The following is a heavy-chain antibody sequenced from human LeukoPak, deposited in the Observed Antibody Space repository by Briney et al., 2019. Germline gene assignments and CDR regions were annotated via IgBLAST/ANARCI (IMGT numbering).Heavy chain of an antibody. CDR1: GFTFSSYV. J-gene: IGHJ4*02. D-gene: IGHD3-16*01. CDR3: ARDHRGVFDY. Sequence: GGSLRLSCGASGFTFSSYVMRWVRQAPGKGLEWVSTISGSGGNTYYADSVKGRFTISRDNSKNTLYLQMNSLRAEDTAVYYCARDHRGVFDYWGQGALVTVSS. CDR2: ISGSGGNT. V-gene: IGHV3-23*01.